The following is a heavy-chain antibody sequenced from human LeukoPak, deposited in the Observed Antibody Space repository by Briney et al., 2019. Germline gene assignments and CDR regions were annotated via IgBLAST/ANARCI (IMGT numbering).Heavy chain of an antibody. Sequence: SETLSLTCTVSGGSISSSSYYWGWIRQPPGKGLEWIGSIYYSGSTYYNPSLKSRVTISVDTSKNQFSLKLSSVTAADTAVYYCARADYSSTWSHDYYYMDVWGKGTTVTVSS. CDR2: IYYSGST. CDR3: ARADYSSTWSHDYYYMDV. D-gene: IGHD6-13*01. V-gene: IGHV4-39*07. J-gene: IGHJ6*03. CDR1: GGSISSSSYY.